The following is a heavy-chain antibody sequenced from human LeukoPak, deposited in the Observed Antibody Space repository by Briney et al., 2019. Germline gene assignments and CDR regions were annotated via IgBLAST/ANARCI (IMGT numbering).Heavy chain of an antibody. J-gene: IGHJ4*02. V-gene: IGHV4-34*01. CDR1: GGSFSGYY. D-gene: IGHD1-20*01. CDR3: ARGVSGTGFDY. CDR2: INHSGST. Sequence: SSETLSLTCAVYGGSFSGYYWSWIRQPPGKGLEWIGEINHSGSTNYNPSLKSRVTISVDTSKNQFSLKLSSVTAADTAVYYCARGVSGTGFDYWGQGTLVTVSS.